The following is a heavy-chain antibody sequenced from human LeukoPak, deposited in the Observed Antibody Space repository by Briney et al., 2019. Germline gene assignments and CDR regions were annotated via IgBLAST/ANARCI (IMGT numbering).Heavy chain of an antibody. D-gene: IGHD3-3*02. Sequence: GGSLRLSCTTSGFSFGGYAMTWVRQAPGKGLQRVGFIRSKVYGETTEYAASVKGRFTMSRDDSRGIAYLEMNSLKIEDTAVYYCAKTIYPVLDYYGLDVWGQGTTVTVSS. CDR3: AKTIYPVLDYYGLDV. CDR2: IRSKVYGETT. V-gene: IGHV3-49*04. CDR1: GFSFGGYA. J-gene: IGHJ6*02.